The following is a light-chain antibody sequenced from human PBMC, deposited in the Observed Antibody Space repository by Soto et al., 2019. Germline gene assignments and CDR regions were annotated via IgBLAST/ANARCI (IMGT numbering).Light chain of an antibody. CDR1: SSDVGGYNF. CDR3: SSYTTSSTLYV. V-gene: IGLV2-14*03. Sequence: QSALTQTASVSGSPGQSITMSCTGTSSDVGGYNFVSWYQQHPGKAPKLIVHEVANRLSGVSGRFSGSKSGDTASLTISGLQAEDEADYYCSSYTTSSTLYVFGPGTKLTVL. J-gene: IGLJ1*01. CDR2: EVA.